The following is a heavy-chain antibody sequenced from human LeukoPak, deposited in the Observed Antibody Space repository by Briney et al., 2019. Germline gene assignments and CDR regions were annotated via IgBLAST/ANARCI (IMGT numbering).Heavy chain of an antibody. CDR1: GYTFTGYY. J-gene: IGHJ3*02. CDR3: ARCSGSYPDAFDI. V-gene: IGHV1-2*02. Sequence: ASVKVSCKASGYTFTGYYMHWVRQAPGQGLEWMGWINPNSGGTNYAQKFQGRVTMTRDTSISTAYMELSRLRSDDTAVYYCARCSGSYPDAFDIWGQGTMVTVSS. D-gene: IGHD1-26*01. CDR2: INPNSGGT.